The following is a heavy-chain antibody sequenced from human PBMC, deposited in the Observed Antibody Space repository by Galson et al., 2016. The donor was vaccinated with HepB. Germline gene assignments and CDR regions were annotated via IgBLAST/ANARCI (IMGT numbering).Heavy chain of an antibody. D-gene: IGHD2/OR15-2a*01. CDR3: AKRVGAYYGQFDD. CDR1: GFTFSNYA. J-gene: IGHJ4*02. V-gene: IGHV3-23*01. CDR2: IRGDTDTT. Sequence: SLRLSCAASGFTFSNYAMAWVRQASGKGLEWVSAIRGDTDTTYYADSVKGRFTISRDNSKNTLYLQMNSLRAEDTAVYYCAKRVGAYYGQFDDWGQGTLVTVSS.